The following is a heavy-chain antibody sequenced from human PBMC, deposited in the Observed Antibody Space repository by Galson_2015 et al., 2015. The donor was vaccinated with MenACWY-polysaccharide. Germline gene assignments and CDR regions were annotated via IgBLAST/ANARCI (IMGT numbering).Heavy chain of an antibody. CDR2: IYPGDSDT. CDR3: ARNYGLDV. V-gene: IGHV5-51*01. CDR1: GYSFTNYW. Sequence: QSGAEVKKPGESLTISCQASGYSFTNYWIAWVRQMPGKGLEWMGIIYPGDSDTRYSPSCEGQVTISADKSINTAYLQWSTLKASDTAMYYCARNYGLDVWGQGTTVTVSS. J-gene: IGHJ6*02.